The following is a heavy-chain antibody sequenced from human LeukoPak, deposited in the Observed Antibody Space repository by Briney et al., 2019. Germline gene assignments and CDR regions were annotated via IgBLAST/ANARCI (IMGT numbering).Heavy chain of an antibody. CDR3: ARGGSGYCSSTSCYLSY. CDR1: GFTFSSYS. Sequence: PGGSLRLSCAASGFTFSSYSMNWVRQAPGKGLEWVSSISSSSSYIYYADSVKGRFTISRDNAKNSLYLQMNSLRAEDTAVYYCARGGSGYCSSTSCYLSYWGQGTLVTVSS. D-gene: IGHD2-2*01. V-gene: IGHV3-21*01. CDR2: ISSSSSYI. J-gene: IGHJ4*02.